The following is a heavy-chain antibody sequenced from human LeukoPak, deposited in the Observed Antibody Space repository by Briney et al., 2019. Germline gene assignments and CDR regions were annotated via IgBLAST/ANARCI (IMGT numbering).Heavy chain of an antibody. CDR2: INNDGGGT. CDR3: ARVPYSYDSGRAADY. D-gene: IGHD3-22*01. CDR1: GFTFSSYW. J-gene: IGHJ4*02. V-gene: IGHV3-74*01. Sequence: GGSLRLSCAASGFTFSSYWMHWVRQAPGKGLVWVSRINNDGGGTDYADSVKGRFTISRDNAKNTLHLQMNSLRAKDTAVYYCARVPYSYDSGRAADYWGQGTLVTVSS.